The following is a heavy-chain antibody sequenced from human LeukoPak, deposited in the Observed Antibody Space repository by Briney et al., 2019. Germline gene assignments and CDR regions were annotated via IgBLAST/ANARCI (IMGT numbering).Heavy chain of an antibody. CDR1: GFTFSSYS. D-gene: IGHD2/OR15-2a*01. CDR3: ARDEVYDRYYYYYYMDV. CDR2: ISSSSSYI. J-gene: IGHJ6*03. Sequence: GGSLRLSCAASGFTFSSYSMNWVRQAPGKGLEWVSSISSSSSYIYYADSVKGRFTISRDNAKNSLYLQMNSLRAEDTAVYYCARDEVYDRYYYYYYMDVWGKGTTVTVSS. V-gene: IGHV3-21*01.